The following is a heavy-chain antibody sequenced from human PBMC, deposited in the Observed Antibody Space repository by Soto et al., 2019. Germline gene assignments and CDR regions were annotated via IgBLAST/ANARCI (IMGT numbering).Heavy chain of an antibody. Sequence: GASVKVSCKASGFTFTSSAVQWVRQARGQRLEWIGWIVVGSGNTNYAQKFQERVTITRDMSTSTAYMELSSLRSEDTAVYYCAADNLQDYYYYGMDVWGQGTTVTVSS. CDR2: IVVGSGNT. J-gene: IGHJ6*02. CDR1: GFTFTSSA. CDR3: AADNLQDYYYYGMDV. V-gene: IGHV1-58*01.